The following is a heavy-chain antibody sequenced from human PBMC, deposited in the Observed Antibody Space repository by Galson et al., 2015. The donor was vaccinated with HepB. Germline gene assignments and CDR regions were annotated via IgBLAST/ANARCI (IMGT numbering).Heavy chain of an antibody. CDR1: GGSISSRSYS. Sequence: SETLSLTCTVSGGSISSRSYSWGWIRQPPGKGLEWIGSVDYRGNTYYNLSLKSRVIISEDKSKNQFSLKVNSVTAADTAVYYCARQSIGLVGMDVWGPGATVTVSS. V-gene: IGHV4-39*01. CDR2: VDYRGNT. D-gene: IGHD2-8*02. J-gene: IGHJ6*02. CDR3: ARQSIGLVGMDV.